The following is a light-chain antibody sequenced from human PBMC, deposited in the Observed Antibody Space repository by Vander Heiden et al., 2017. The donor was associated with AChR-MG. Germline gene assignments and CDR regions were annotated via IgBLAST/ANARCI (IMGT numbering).Light chain of an antibody. Sequence: DIQLTQSLSSLSASVGDRVTITCQASQVISNYLNWYQQKPGYAPKLLIYGATNLETGVPSRFSGSGSGKDFTFTISSQQPEDITTYYCQQLENLPPLTFGGRTKLEIK. J-gene: IGKJ4*01. CDR3: QQLENLPPLT. V-gene: IGKV1-33*01. CDR2: GAT. CDR1: QVISNY.